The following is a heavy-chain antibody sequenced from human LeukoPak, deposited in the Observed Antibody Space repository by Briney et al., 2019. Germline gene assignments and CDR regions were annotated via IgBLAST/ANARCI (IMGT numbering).Heavy chain of an antibody. J-gene: IGHJ4*02. CDR1: GFTFSSYG. CDR2: ISGSGGST. D-gene: IGHD3-16*01. CDR3: AKGLRGLRLGEFGY. V-gene: IGHV3-23*01. Sequence: PGGSLRLSCAASGFTFSSYGMSWVRQAPGKGLEWVSAISGSGGSTYYADSVKGRFTISRDNSKNTLYLQMNSLRAEDTAVYYCAKGLRGLRLGEFGYWGQGTLVTVSS.